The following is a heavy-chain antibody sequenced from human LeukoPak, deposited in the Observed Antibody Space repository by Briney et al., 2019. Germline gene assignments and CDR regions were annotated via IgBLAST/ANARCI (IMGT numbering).Heavy chain of an antibody. Sequence: SETLSLTCTVSGGSISDYFWSWIRQPPGKGLEWIGYVYNSGNTNYNPSLKSRVTISVDTSKNQFSLRLSSVTAADTAVYYCARRGYYMDVWGKGITVTVSS. J-gene: IGHJ6*03. CDR1: GGSISDYF. CDR3: ARRGYYMDV. V-gene: IGHV4-59*01. CDR2: VYNSGNT.